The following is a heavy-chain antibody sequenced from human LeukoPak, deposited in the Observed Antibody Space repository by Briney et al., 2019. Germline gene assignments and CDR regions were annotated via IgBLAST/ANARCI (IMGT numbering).Heavy chain of an antibody. J-gene: IGHJ4*02. CDR1: GGSISSYY. CDR2: ISDSVST. D-gene: IGHD6-13*01. CDR3: ARGQQQLSR. Sequence: KPSETLSLTCTVSGGSISSYYWSWIRQPPRKGLDWIEYISDSVSTNYNPSLKSRVSISVDTHNNQFSLKLSSVTAADTSVYYCARGQQQLSRWGQGTMVTVSS. V-gene: IGHV4-59*01.